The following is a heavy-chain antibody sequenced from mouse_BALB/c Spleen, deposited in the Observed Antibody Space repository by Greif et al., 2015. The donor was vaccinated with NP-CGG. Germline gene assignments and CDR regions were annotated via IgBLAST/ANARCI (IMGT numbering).Heavy chain of an antibody. D-gene: IGHD1-1*01. V-gene: IGHV1S81*02. J-gene: IGHJ2*01. CDR2: INPSNGRT. CDR3: ARRDYYGYFDY. Sequence: VQLQQSGAELVKPGASVKLSCKASGYTFTSYWMHWVKQRPGQGLEWIGEINPSNGRTNYNEKFKSKATLTVDKSSSTAYMQLSSLTSEDSAVYYCARRDYYGYFDYWGQGTTLTVSS. CDR1: GYTFTSYW.